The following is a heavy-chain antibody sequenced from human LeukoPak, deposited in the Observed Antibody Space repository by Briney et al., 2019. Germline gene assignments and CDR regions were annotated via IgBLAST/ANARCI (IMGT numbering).Heavy chain of an antibody. Sequence: PGGSLRLSCAASRFTFSSYSMNWVRQAPGKGLEWVSAISGSGGSTYYADSVKGRFTISRDNSKNTLYLQMNSLRAEDTAVYYCAKVWNGGFGESYYFDYWGQGTLVTVSS. CDR1: RFTFSSYS. CDR2: ISGSGGST. CDR3: AKVWNGGFGESYYFDY. V-gene: IGHV3-23*01. D-gene: IGHD3-10*01. J-gene: IGHJ4*02.